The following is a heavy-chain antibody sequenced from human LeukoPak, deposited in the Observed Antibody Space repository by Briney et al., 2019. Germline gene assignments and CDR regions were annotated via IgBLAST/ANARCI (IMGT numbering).Heavy chain of an antibody. V-gene: IGHV4-34*01. J-gene: IGHJ4*02. D-gene: IGHD6-13*01. CDR3: ASRGKKYSSRPYYFDY. Sequence: SETLSLTCAVYGGSFSGYYWSWIRQPPGKGLEWIGEINHSGSTNYNPSLKSRVTISVDTSKNQFSLKLSSVTAADTAVYYCASRGKKYSSRPYYFDYWGQGTLVTVSS. CDR1: GGSFSGYY. CDR2: INHSGST.